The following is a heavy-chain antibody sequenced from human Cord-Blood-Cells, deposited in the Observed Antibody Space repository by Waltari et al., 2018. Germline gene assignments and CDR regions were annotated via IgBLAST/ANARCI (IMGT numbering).Heavy chain of an antibody. V-gene: IGHV1-8*01. Sequence: QVQLVQSGAEVKKPGASVKVSCKASGYTFPSYDINGVRQAPGQGLEWMGWMNPNSGNTGYAQKFQGRVTMTRNTSISTAYMELSSLRSEDTAVYYCARGHSPVVYAIHFQHWGQGTLVTVSS. D-gene: IGHD2-8*02. CDR3: ARGHSPVVYAIHFQH. CDR1: GYTFPSYD. CDR2: MNPNSGNT. J-gene: IGHJ1*01.